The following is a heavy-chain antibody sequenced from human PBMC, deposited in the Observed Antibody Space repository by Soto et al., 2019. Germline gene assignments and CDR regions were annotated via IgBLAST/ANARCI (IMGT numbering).Heavy chain of an antibody. CDR1: GGSINNHY. Sequence: TLSLTCTVSGGSINNHYWSWIRQPPGKGLEWIGYIYYTGSTNYNPSLKSRVTMSVDTSKNQFSLNLTSLTAADTAMYYCARVSLYGDYAFDYWGQGTLVTVSS. CDR2: IYYTGST. V-gene: IGHV4-59*11. J-gene: IGHJ4*02. CDR3: ARVSLYGDYAFDY. D-gene: IGHD4-17*01.